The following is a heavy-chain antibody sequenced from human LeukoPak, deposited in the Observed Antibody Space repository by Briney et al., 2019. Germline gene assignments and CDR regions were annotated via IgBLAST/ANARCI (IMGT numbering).Heavy chain of an antibody. Sequence: MSGGSLRLSCAASGFTFSDYYMSWIRQAPGKGLEWVSYISSSGSTIYYADSVKGRFTISRDNAKNSLYLQMNSLRAEDTAVYYCAKVEVAYGDSRHYGMDVWGQGTTVTVSS. D-gene: IGHD4-17*01. V-gene: IGHV3-11*01. J-gene: IGHJ6*02. CDR3: AKVEVAYGDSRHYGMDV. CDR2: ISSSGSTI. CDR1: GFTFSDYY.